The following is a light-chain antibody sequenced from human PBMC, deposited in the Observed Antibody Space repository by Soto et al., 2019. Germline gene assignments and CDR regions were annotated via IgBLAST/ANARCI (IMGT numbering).Light chain of an antibody. J-gene: IGKJ1*01. CDR3: QQYGSSGK. Sequence: EIVLTQSPGTLSLSPGERATLSCRASQSISSSDLAWYQHRPGQAPRLLIYAASSRATGIPVRFSGSGSGTDFTLTISRLEPEDFAVYYCQQYGSSGKFGQGTKVDIK. CDR2: AAS. CDR1: QSISSSD. V-gene: IGKV3-20*01.